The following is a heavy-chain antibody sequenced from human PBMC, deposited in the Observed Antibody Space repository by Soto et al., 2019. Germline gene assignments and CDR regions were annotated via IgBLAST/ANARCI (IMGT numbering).Heavy chain of an antibody. V-gene: IGHV1-69*01. CDR1: GGTFSSYA. Sequence: QVQLVQSGAEVKKPGSSVKVSCKASGGTFSSYAISWVRQACGQGLEWMGGIIPIFGTANYAQKFQGRVTITADESTSTAYMGLSSLRSEDTAVYYCARTMVRVYGMDVWGQGTTVTVSS. CDR2: IIPIFGTA. D-gene: IGHD3-10*01. J-gene: IGHJ6*02. CDR3: ARTMVRVYGMDV.